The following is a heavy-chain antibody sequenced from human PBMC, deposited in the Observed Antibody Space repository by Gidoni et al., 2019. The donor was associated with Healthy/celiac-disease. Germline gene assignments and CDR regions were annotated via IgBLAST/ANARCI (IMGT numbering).Heavy chain of an antibody. V-gene: IGHV3-23*01. CDR3: ARHDYGGNRPYFDY. Sequence: EVQLLESGGGLVQPGGSLRLSCAASGFTLSSYAMSWVRQAPGKGLEWVSAISGSGGSTYYADSVKGRFTISRDNSKNTLYLQMNSLRAEDTAVYYCARHDYGGNRPYFDYWGQGTLVTVSS. CDR2: ISGSGGST. D-gene: IGHD4-17*01. CDR1: GFTLSSYA. J-gene: IGHJ4*02.